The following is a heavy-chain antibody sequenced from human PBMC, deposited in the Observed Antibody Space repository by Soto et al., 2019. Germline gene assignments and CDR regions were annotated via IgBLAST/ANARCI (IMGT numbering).Heavy chain of an antibody. CDR2: IKQDGSEK. J-gene: IGHJ4*02. Sequence: GGSLRLSCAASGFTFSSYWMSWVRQAPGKGLEWVANIKQDGSEKYYVDSVKGRFTISRDNAKNSLYLQMNSLRAEDTAVYYCARDGQLVINYFDYWGQGTLVTVSS. D-gene: IGHD6-13*01. CDR3: ARDGQLVINYFDY. CDR1: GFTFSSYW. V-gene: IGHV3-7*01.